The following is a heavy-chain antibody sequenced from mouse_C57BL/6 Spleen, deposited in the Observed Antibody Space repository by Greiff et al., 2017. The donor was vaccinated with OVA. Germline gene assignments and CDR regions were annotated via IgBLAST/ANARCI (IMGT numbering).Heavy chain of an antibody. Sequence: QVTLKVCGPGILQPSQTLSLTCSFSGFSLSTFGMGVGWIRQPPGKGLEWLAHIWWDDDKYYNPALKSRLTISKDTSKNQLFLKIANVDTADTATYYCARIGGRGFDYWGQGTTLTVSS. V-gene: IGHV8-8*01. CDR2: IWWDDDK. CDR3: ARIGGRGFDY. J-gene: IGHJ2*01. CDR1: GFSLSTFGMG.